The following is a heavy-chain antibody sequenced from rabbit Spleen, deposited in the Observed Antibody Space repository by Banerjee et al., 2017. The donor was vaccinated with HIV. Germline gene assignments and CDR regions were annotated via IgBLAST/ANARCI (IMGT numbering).Heavy chain of an antibody. V-gene: IGHV1S45*01. J-gene: IGHJ4*01. Sequence: QEQLVESGGGLVQPGGSLKLSCKASGFDFSTYGVSWIRQAPGKGLEWIARTRFGRDSVDYASWAKGRFTVSKPSSTTVTLQMTSLTTADTATYFCARASEYPYYFNLWGQGTLVTGS. D-gene: IGHD3-1*01. CDR3: ARASEYPYYFNL. CDR1: GFDFSTYG. CDR2: TRFGRDSV.